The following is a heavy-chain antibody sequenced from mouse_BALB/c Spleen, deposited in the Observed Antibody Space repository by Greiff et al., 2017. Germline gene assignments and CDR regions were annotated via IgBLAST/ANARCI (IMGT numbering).Heavy chain of an antibody. CDR3: ARDGGYFDY. CDR2: ISDGGSYT. CDR1: GFTFSDYY. J-gene: IGHJ2*01. V-gene: IGHV5-4*02. Sequence: EVKLMESGGGLVKPGGSLKLSCAASGFTFSDYYMYWVRQTPEKRLEWVATISDGGSYTYYPDSVRGRVTNSRDNAKNNLYLQTSSMKSEDTAMYYCARDGGYFDYWGQGTTLTVSS.